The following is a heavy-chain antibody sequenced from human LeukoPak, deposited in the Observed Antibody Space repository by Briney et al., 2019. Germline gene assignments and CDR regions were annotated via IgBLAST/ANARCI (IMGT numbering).Heavy chain of an antibody. D-gene: IGHD1-26*01. J-gene: IGHJ4*02. CDR1: GGSISSYY. V-gene: IGHV4-59*01. CDR3: ARDNGMGGDDSGSYYAFDY. Sequence: PSETLSLTCTVSGGSISSYYWSWIRQPPGKGLAWSGYIYYSGSANYNPSHKSRVTISVDTSKNQFSLKLSSVTAADTAVYYCARDNGMGGDDSGSYYAFDYWGQGTLVTVSS. CDR2: IYYSGSA.